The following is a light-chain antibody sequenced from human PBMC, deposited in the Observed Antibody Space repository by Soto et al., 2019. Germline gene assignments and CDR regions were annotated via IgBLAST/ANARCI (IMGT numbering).Light chain of an antibody. CDR2: AAS. CDR3: QHYNSYSEA. CDR1: QGISSY. V-gene: IGKV1-9*01. Sequence: IQLTQSPSSLSTSIRDRVTITCRASQGISSYLAWYQQKPGKAPKLLISAASSLQSGVPSRFSGSGSGTDFTLTISSLQPDDFATYYCQHYNSYSEAFGQGTKVDIK. J-gene: IGKJ1*01.